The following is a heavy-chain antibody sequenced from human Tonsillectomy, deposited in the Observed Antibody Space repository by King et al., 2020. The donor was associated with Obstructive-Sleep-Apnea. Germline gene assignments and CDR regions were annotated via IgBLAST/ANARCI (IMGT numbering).Heavy chain of an antibody. CDR2: IISSTSYI. CDR1: GFTFRSYS. Sequence: VQLVESGGGLVKPGGSLRLSCAASGFTFRSYSMNWVRQAPGKGLEWVSSIISSTSYIYYADSVKGRFTISRDNAKNSLYLQMNSLRAEDTAVYYCARGFDYGGNRFDYWGQGTLVTVSS. CDR3: ARGFDYGGNRFDY. D-gene: IGHD4-23*01. J-gene: IGHJ4*02. V-gene: IGHV3-21*01.